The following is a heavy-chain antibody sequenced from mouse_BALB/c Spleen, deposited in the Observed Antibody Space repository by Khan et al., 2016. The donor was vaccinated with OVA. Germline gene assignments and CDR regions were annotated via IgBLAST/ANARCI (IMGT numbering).Heavy chain of an antibody. CDR3: KRHDYDAWFTY. CDR1: GYSFTTYY. J-gene: IGHJ3*01. Sequence: EVQLQQSGPELMKPGASVKISCKASGYSFTTYYIHWVMQSHGKSLEWIGYIYPFSGDTTYNQKFKGKATLTVDKSSSTTYIHQSNLTAEDYAVYFYKRHDYDAWFTYWGQGTLVTVSA. D-gene: IGHD2-4*01. V-gene: IGHV1-31*01. CDR2: IYPFSGDT.